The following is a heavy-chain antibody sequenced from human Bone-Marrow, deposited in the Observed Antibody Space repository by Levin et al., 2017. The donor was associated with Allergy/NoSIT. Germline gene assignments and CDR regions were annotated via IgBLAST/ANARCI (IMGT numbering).Heavy chain of an antibody. CDR2: IIPIFGTA. D-gene: IGHD1-26*01. V-gene: IGHV1-69*13. CDR3: AREEKEVGATYY. Sequence: SVKVSCKASGGTFSSYAISWVRQAPGQGLEWMGGIIPIFGTANYAQKFQGRVTITADESTSTAYMELSSLRSEDTAVYYCAREEKEVGATYYWGQGTLVTVSS. CDR1: GGTFSSYA. J-gene: IGHJ4*02.